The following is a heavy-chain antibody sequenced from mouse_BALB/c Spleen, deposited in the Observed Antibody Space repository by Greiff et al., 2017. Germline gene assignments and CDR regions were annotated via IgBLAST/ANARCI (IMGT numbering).Heavy chain of an antibody. CDR3: ASALGQGFAY. V-gene: IGHV3-6*02. Sequence: EVQLQESGPGLVKPSQSLSLTCSVTGYSITSGYYWNWIRQFPGNKLEWMGYISYDGSNNYNPSLKNRISITRDTSKNQFFLKLNSVTTEDTATYYCASALGQGFAYWGQGTLVTVSA. CDR1: GYSITSGYY. D-gene: IGHD4-1*01. J-gene: IGHJ3*01. CDR2: ISYDGSN.